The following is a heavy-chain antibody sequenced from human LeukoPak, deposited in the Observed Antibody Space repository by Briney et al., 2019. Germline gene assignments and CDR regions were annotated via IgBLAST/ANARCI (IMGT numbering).Heavy chain of an antibody. J-gene: IGHJ4*02. CDR1: GYTFSSYD. CDR2: INAGSGDT. CDR3: ARAQLGSHRPGDY. Sequence: ASVKVSCKASGYTFSSYDIHWVRQAPGQRLEWMGRINAGSGDTEYSEKFQGKVTTTRDTPANTDYMELSSLRSEDTAVYYCARAQLGSHRPGDYWGQGTLVTVSS. D-gene: IGHD3-16*01. V-gene: IGHV1-3*01.